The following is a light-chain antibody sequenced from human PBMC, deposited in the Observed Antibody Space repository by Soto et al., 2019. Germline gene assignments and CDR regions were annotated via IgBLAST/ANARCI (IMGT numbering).Light chain of an antibody. J-gene: IGLJ1*01. CDR1: SSDVGGYNY. CDR3: CSYAGSPRYV. CDR2: DVS. V-gene: IGLV2-11*01. Sequence: QSVLTQPRSVSGSPGQSGTISCTGTSSDVGGYNYVSWYQQHPGKAPKVMIYDVSERPSGVPDRFSGSKSGNTASLTISGLQAEDEADYYCCSYAGSPRYVFGTGTKLTVL.